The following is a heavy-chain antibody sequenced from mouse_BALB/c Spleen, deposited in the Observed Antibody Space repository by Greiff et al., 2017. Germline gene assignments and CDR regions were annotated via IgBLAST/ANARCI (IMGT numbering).Heavy chain of an antibody. CDR1: GFTFSSFG. D-gene: IGHD3-3*01. V-gene: IGHV5-17*02. J-gene: IGHJ2*01. CDR3: ARGGRDYFDY. CDR2: ISSGSSTI. Sequence: EVHLVESGGGLVQPGGSRKLSCAASGFTFSSFGMHWVRQAPEKGLEWVAYISSGSSTIYYADTVKGRFTISRDNPKNTLFLQMTSLRSEDTAMYYCARGGRDYFDYWGQGTTLTVSS.